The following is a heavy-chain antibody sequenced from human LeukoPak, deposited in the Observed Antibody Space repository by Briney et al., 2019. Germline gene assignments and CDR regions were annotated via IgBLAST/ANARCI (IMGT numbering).Heavy chain of an antibody. J-gene: IGHJ4*02. Sequence: GGSLRLSCAASGFTFSSYAMSWVRQAPGKGLEWVSAISGSGGSTYYADSVRGRFTISRDNSQNTLYLQMDSLRAEDTALYYCAKEYSGYDFDYWGQGTLVTVS. D-gene: IGHD5-12*01. CDR2: ISGSGGST. CDR1: GFTFSSYA. CDR3: AKEYSGYDFDY. V-gene: IGHV3-23*01.